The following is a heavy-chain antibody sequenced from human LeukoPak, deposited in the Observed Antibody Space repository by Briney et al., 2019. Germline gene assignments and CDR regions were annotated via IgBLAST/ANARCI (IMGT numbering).Heavy chain of an antibody. CDR2: ISSSGSTI. CDR3: ARRSRFLEWLLSYYFDY. Sequence: GGSLRLSCAASGFTFSYYYMSWIRQAPGKGLEWVSYISSSGSTIYYADSVKGRFTISRDNAKNSLYLQMNSLRAEDTAVYYCARRSRFLEWLLSYYFDYWGQGTLVTVSS. CDR1: GFTFSYYY. D-gene: IGHD3-3*01. V-gene: IGHV3-11*01. J-gene: IGHJ4*02.